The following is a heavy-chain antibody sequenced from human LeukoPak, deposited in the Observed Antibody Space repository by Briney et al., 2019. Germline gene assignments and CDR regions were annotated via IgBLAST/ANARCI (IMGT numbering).Heavy chain of an antibody. CDR1: GYTFTSYD. V-gene: IGHV1-8*01. CDR3: ARAKSRAYCGGDCYSFDY. J-gene: IGHJ4*02. D-gene: IGHD2-21*02. CDR2: MNPNSGNT. Sequence: ASVKVSCKASGYTFTSYDINWVRQATGQGLEWMGWMNPNSGNTGYAQKFQGRVTMTRNTSISTAYMELGSLRSEDTAVYYCARAKSRAYCGGDCYSFDYWGQGTLVTVSS.